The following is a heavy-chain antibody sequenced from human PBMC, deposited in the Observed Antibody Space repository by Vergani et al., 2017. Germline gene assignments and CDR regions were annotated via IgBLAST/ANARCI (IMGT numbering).Heavy chain of an antibody. CDR3: AAGSITIFGVPEG. J-gene: IGHJ4*02. Sequence: QLEQSGAEVKKPGSSVKVSCKASGFTFTSYAMQWVRQARGQRLEWIGWIVVGSGNTNYAQKFQERVTITRDMSTSTAYMELSSLRSEDTAVYYCAAGSITIFGVPEGWGQGTLVTVSS. CDR2: IVVGSGNT. CDR1: GFTFTSYA. D-gene: IGHD3-3*01. V-gene: IGHV1-58*02.